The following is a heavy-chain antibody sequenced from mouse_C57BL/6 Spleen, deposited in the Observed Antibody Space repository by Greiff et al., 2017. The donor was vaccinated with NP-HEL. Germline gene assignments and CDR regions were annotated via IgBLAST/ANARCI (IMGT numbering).Heavy chain of an antibody. CDR1: GYTFTSYW. Sequence: VQLQQSGAELVKPGASVKMSCKASGYTFTSYWITWVKQRPGQGLEWIGDIYPGSGSTNYNEKFKSKATLTVDTSSSTAYMQLSSLTSEDSAVYYCARRRGDYYGSSYGYAMDYWGQGTSVTVSS. D-gene: IGHD1-1*01. CDR2: IYPGSGST. CDR3: ARRRGDYYGSSYGYAMDY. J-gene: IGHJ4*01. V-gene: IGHV1-55*01.